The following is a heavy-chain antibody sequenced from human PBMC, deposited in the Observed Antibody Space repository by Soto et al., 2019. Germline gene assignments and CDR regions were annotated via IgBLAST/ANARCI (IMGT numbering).Heavy chain of an antibody. D-gene: IGHD3-9*01. CDR3: ARGDILTGYYPHDYYMDV. Sequence: GASVKVSCKASGYTFTRYYMHWVRQAPGQRLEWMGWINPNSGGTNYAQKFQGWVTMTRDTSISTAYMELSRLRSDDTAVYYCARGDILTGYYPHDYYMDVWGKGPTVTVSS. V-gene: IGHV1-2*04. CDR1: GYTFTRYY. J-gene: IGHJ6*03. CDR2: INPNSGGT.